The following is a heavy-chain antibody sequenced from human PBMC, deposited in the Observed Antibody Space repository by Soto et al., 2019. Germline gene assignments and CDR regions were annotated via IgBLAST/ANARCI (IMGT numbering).Heavy chain of an antibody. D-gene: IGHD5-12*01. CDR1: GLTFSSYS. CDR3: ARDLETQHSGYDLCGHYYYYYGMDV. CDR2: ISSSSSYI. V-gene: IGHV3-21*01. Sequence: EVQLVESGGGLVKPGGSLRLSCAASGLTFSSYSMNWVRQAPGKGLEWVSSISSSSSYIYYADSVKGRFTISRDNAKNSLYLQMNSLRADDTAVYYCARDLETQHSGYDLCGHYYYYYGMDVWGQGTTVTVSS. J-gene: IGHJ6*02.